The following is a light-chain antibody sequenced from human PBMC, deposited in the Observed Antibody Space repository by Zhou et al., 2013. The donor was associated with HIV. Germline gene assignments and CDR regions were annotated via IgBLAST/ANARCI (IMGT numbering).Light chain of an antibody. Sequence: DIQMTQSPSTLSASVGDRVTITCRASQSISSWLAWYQQKPGKAPNLLIYAASSLQDGVPSRFSGGGSGTEFTLTISTLQPEDFGTYYCQQSYSSSPFTFGPGTKVHMK. J-gene: IGKJ3*01. CDR3: QQSYSSSPFT. CDR2: AAS. CDR1: QSISSW. V-gene: IGKV1-39*01.